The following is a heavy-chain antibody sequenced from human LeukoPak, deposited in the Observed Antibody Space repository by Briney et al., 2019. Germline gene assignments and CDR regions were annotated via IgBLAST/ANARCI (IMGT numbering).Heavy chain of an antibody. CDR3: ARIGYSSSSIDY. J-gene: IGHJ4*02. Sequence: GGSLRLSCAASGFTFSWYWMSWVRQAPGKGREWVANIKEDGSIKYYVDSVKGRLTISRDNAKSSLYLQVNSLRAEDTALYYCARIGYSSSSIDYWGQGTLVTVSS. CDR1: GFTFSWYW. V-gene: IGHV3-7*01. CDR2: IKEDGSIK. D-gene: IGHD6-13*01.